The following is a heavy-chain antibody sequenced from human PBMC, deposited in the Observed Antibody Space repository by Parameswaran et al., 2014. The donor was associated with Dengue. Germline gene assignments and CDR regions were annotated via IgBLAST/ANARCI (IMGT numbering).Heavy chain of an antibody. CDR3: AREGRYCSSTSCDNWFDP. J-gene: IGHJ5*02. V-gene: IGHV4-31*02. CDR2: IYYSGST. D-gene: IGHD2-2*01. Sequence: RWIRQPPGRGLEWIGYIYYSGSTYYNPSLKSRVTISVDTSKNQFSLKLSSVTAADTAVYYCAREGRYCSSTSCDNWFDPWGQGTLVTVSS.